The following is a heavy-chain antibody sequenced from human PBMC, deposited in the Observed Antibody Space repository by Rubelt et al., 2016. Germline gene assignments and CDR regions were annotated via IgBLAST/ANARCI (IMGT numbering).Heavy chain of an antibody. Sequence: EVQLLESGGGLVQPGGSLRLSCAASGLTFSSYWMSWVRQAPGKGLEWVANIKQDGSEKYYVDSVKGRFTISRDNAKNSLYLQMNSLRAEDTAVYYCARDWVSRIVVVTPEGEDTDYWGQGTLDTVSS. D-gene: IGHD3-22*01. CDR3: ARDWVSRIVVVTPEGEDTDY. V-gene: IGHV3-7*01. J-gene: IGHJ4*02. CDR2: IKQDGSEK. CDR1: GLTFSSYW.